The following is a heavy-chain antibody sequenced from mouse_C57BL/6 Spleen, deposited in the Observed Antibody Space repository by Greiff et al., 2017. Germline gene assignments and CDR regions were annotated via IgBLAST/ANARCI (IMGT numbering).Heavy chain of an antibody. J-gene: IGHJ4*01. Sequence: VQLQQPGAELVKPGASVKLSCKASGYTFTSYWMHWVKQRPGQGLEWIGMIHPNSGSTNYNEKFKSKATLTVDKSSSTAYMQLSRLTSEDSAVYYCAREGYYGNSYAMDDWGQGASVTVSS. CDR3: AREGYYGNSYAMDD. CDR1: GYTFTSYW. V-gene: IGHV1-64*01. CDR2: IHPNSGST. D-gene: IGHD2-1*01.